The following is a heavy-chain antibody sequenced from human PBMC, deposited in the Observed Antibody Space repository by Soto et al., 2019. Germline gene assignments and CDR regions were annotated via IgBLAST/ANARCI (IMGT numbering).Heavy chain of an antibody. J-gene: IGHJ6*02. V-gene: IGHV5-51*01. CDR1: GCSFTSYW. CDR2: IYPGDSDT. CDR3: ARHGIVVVPAAPPISYGMDV. Sequence: GESLKISCKGSGCSFTSYWIGWVRQMPGKGLEWMGIIYPGDSDTRYSPSFQGQVTISADKSISTAYLQWSSLKASDTAMYYCARHGIVVVPAAPPISYGMDVWGQGTTVTVSS. D-gene: IGHD2-2*01.